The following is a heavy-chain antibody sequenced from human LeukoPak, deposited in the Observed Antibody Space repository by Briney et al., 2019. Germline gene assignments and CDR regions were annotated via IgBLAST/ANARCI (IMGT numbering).Heavy chain of an antibody. CDR1: GFSFDDYA. CDR3: AKSMGSGSYQEVPFDI. D-gene: IGHD3-10*01. J-gene: IGHJ3*02. V-gene: IGHV3-9*01. Sequence: GGSLRLSCAASGFSFDDYAMHWVRQAPGKGLEWVSGISWNSGSIGYADSVKGRFTISRDNAKNSLFLRMNSLRPEDTALYYCAKSMGSGSYQEVPFDIWGQGTMVTVSS. CDR2: ISWNSGSI.